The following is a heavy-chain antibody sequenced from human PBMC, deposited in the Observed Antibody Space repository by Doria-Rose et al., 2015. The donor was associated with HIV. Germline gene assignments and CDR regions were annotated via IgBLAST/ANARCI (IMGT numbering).Heavy chain of an antibody. CDR3: ARIKSSRWYHKYYFDF. Sequence: QVTLKESGPVLVKPTEALTLTCTVSGVSLSSPGMGVSWIRQPPGKALEWPANICSDDDRSYKTSLQSRLTISRCTSKSQVVLTMTDMDPVDTSTYYCARIKSSRWYHKYYFDFWGQGALVIVSA. V-gene: IGHV2-26*01. CDR1: GVSLSSPGMG. D-gene: IGHD6-13*01. J-gene: IGHJ4*02. CDR2: ICSDDDR.